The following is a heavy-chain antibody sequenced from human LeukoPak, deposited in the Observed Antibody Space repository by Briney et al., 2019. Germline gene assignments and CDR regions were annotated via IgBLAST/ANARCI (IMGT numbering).Heavy chain of an antibody. CDR1: GDPISSGGYS. Sequence: SETLSLTCVVSGDPISSGGYSWSWIRQPPGTGLEWIGCMYHSGSAYYNPSLKSRVTISLDRSKNQFSLRLTSVTAADTAVYYCARGDRGYWYFDLWGRGTLVTVSS. V-gene: IGHV4-30-2*01. CDR3: ARGDRGYWYFDL. CDR2: MYHSGSA. J-gene: IGHJ2*01.